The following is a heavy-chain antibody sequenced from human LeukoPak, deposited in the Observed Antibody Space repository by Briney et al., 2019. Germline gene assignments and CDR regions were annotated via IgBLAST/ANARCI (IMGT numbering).Heavy chain of an antibody. Sequence: ASVKVSCKPSGYTFTSYGISWVRQAPGQGLEWMGWISAYNGNTNYAQDLQGRVTMTTDTSTSTAYMELRSLRSDDTAVYYCARGFTIFGVVNNWFDPWGQGTLVTASS. J-gene: IGHJ5*02. CDR2: ISAYNGNT. CDR1: GYTFTSYG. D-gene: IGHD3-3*01. CDR3: ARGFTIFGVVNNWFDP. V-gene: IGHV1-18*01.